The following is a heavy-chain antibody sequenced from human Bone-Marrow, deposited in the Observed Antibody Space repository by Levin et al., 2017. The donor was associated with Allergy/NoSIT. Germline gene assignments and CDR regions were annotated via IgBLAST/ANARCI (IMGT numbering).Heavy chain of an antibody. V-gene: IGHV3-74*01. CDR3: ARGWFYFDS. CDR2: INSDGSST. CDR1: GFTFSTYTFSTYW. J-gene: IGHJ4*02. Sequence: LSLTCEVPGFTFSTYTFSTYWMHWVRQDPGKGLVWVSRINSDGSSTDYADSVKGRFTISRDNAKNTLYLQMNSLRAEDTALYYCARGWFYFDSWGQGTLVTVSS. D-gene: IGHD3-10*01.